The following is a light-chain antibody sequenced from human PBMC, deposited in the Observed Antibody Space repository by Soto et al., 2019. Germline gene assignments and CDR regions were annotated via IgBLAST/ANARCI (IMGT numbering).Light chain of an antibody. CDR1: QSVSSN. J-gene: IGKJ4*01. Sequence: EIVMTQSPATLSVSPGGRATLSCRASQSVSSNLAWYQQKPGQAPRLLIYGASTRATGIPARFSGSGSGTEFTLTISSLQSEDFAVYYCQQYNNWHPLTFGGGTKVDIK. CDR3: QQYNNWHPLT. V-gene: IGKV3-15*01. CDR2: GAS.